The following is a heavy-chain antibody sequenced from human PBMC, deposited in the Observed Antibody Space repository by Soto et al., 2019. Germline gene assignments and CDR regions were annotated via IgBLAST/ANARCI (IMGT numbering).Heavy chain of an antibody. CDR2: ISTYNGNT. D-gene: IGHD6-19*01. Sequence: ASVKVSCKASGYTFSSYGFSWVRQAPGQGLEWMGWISTYNGNTNYAKKFQGRVTMTTDTSTRTAYMELRSLRSDDTAVYYCAREGAVAGSNLHYYYYFRMDVWGQGTPVTVSS. V-gene: IGHV1-18*01. J-gene: IGHJ6*02. CDR1: GYTFSSYG. CDR3: AREGAVAGSNLHYYYYFRMDV.